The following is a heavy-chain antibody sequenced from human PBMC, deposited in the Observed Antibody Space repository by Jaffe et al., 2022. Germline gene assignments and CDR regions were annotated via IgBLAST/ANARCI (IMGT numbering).Heavy chain of an antibody. D-gene: IGHD6-19*01. CDR3: IYTVKAAHSSGWFGNNWFDP. V-gene: IGHV2-5*01. CDR1: GFSLSSGGVG. Sequence: QITLKESGPALVKPTQTLTLTCTFSGFSLSSGGVGVGWTRQPPGKALEWLALIYWNDDKYYSPSLNSRLTITKDTSKNQVVLSMTNMDPVDTATYYCIYTVKAAHSSGWFGNNWFDPWGQGTLVTVSS. CDR2: IYWNDDK. J-gene: IGHJ5*02.